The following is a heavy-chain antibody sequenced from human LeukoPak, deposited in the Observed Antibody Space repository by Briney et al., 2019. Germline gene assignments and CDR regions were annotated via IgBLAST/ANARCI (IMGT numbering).Heavy chain of an antibody. J-gene: IGHJ6*03. CDR3: AKSWVGDTASRFRSPYYYYYMDV. CDR1: GFTFSSYE. CDR2: ISSSGSTI. D-gene: IGHD5-18*01. V-gene: IGHV3-48*03. Sequence: GGSLRHSCAASGFTFSSYEMDWVRQAPGKGLEWVSYISSSGSTIYYADSVKGRFTISRDNAKNSLYLQMNSLRAEDTAVYYCAKSWVGDTASRFRSPYYYYYMDVWGKGTTVTVSS.